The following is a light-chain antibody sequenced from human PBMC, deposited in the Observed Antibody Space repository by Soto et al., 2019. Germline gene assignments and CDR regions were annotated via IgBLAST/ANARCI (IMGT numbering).Light chain of an antibody. CDR2: DNN. J-gene: IGLJ2*01. Sequence: QSVLTQPPSVSAAPGQKVTISCSGSSSNIGNDYVSWYQQLPGTAPKLLIYDNNKRPSGIPDRFSGSKSGTLATLAITGLQTGDEADYYCETWDSSLSAGVFGGGTKLTVL. CDR1: SSNIGNDY. CDR3: ETWDSSLSAGV. V-gene: IGLV1-51*01.